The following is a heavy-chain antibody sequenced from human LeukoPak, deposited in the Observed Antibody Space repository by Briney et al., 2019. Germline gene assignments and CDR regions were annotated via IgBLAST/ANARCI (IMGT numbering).Heavy chain of an antibody. J-gene: IGHJ5*02. CDR1: GYTFTSYG. V-gene: IGHV1-18*04. D-gene: IGHD3-10*01. CDR3: ARDQSLWFGELFGNWFDP. Sequence: GASVKVSCKASGYTFTSYGISWVRQAPGQGLEWMGWISAYNGNTNYAQKLQGRVTMTTDTSTSTAYMELRSLRSDDTAVYYCARDQSLWFGELFGNWFDPWGQGTLVTASS. CDR2: ISAYNGNT.